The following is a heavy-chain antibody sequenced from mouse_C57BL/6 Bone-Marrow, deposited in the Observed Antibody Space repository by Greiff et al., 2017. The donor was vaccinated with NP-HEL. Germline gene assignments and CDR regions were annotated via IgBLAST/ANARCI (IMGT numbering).Heavy chain of an antibody. CDR2: INYDGSST. CDR1: GFTFSDYY. V-gene: IGHV5-16*01. Sequence: EVQLVESEGGLVQPGSSMKLSCTASGFTFSDYYMAWVRQVPEKGLEWVANINYDGSSTYYLDSLKSRFIISRDNAKNILYLQMSSLKSEDTATYYCARDPFPTVVPHWYFDVWGTGTTVTVSS. J-gene: IGHJ1*03. D-gene: IGHD1-1*01. CDR3: ARDPFPTVVPHWYFDV.